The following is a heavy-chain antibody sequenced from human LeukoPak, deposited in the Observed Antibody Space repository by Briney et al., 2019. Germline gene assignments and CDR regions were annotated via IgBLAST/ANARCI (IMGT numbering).Heavy chain of an antibody. CDR2: ISWNSGGI. Sequence: PGRSLRLSCAASGFIFDNYAMHWVRQAPGKGPEGVSGISWNSGGIGYADSVKGRFTISRDNAKNSLYLQMKSLRVEDTAFYYCVKDLTYSSTLPRPDYWGQGTLVTVSS. D-gene: IGHD5-18*01. CDR1: GFIFDNYA. V-gene: IGHV3-9*01. CDR3: VKDLTYSSTLPRPDY. J-gene: IGHJ4*02.